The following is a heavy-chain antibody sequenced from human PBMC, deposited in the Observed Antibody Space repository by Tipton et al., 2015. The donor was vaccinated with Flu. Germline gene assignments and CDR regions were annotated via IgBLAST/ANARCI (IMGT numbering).Heavy chain of an antibody. D-gene: IGHD3-22*01. Sequence: TLSLTCTVSGGSISSYYWSWIRQPAGKGLEWIGRIYTSGSTNYNPSLKSRVTMSVDTSKNQFSLKLSSVTAADTAVYYCAGSLTHYYDSTAADAFDIWGQGTMVTVSS. J-gene: IGHJ3*02. CDR2: IYTSGST. CDR3: AGSLTHYYDSTAADAFDI. CDR1: GGSISSYY. V-gene: IGHV4-4*07.